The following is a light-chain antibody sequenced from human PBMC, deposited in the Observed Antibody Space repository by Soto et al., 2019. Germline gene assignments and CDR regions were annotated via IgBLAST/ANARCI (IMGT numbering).Light chain of an antibody. CDR3: QHFHNWPPWT. CDR1: QSVSSS. V-gene: IGKV3-15*01. J-gene: IGKJ1*01. Sequence: EVVMTQSPDTLSVSPGERATLSCRAGQSVSSSLAWYQQKPGQAPRLLIYGASTRATGVPARFSGSGSGTEFTLTSSSLQSEDVAVYYCQHFHNWPPWTFGQGTRVEIK. CDR2: GAS.